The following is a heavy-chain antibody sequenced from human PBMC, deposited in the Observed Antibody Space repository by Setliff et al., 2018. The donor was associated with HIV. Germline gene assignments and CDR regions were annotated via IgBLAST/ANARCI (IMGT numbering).Heavy chain of an antibody. CDR1: GFTLSNSA. V-gene: IGHV3-23*01. D-gene: IGHD3-22*01. CDR3: AKLDYYDYSGSWARKVAIDF. Sequence: GGSLRLSCAASGFTLSNSAMTWVRQKPGGGLEWVSLIQSGGIIYYADSVKGRFTISRDNSNNILSLQMSSLRAEDTALYYCAKLDYYDYSGSWARKVAIDFWGRGTMVTVSS. J-gene: IGHJ3*01. CDR2: IQSGGII.